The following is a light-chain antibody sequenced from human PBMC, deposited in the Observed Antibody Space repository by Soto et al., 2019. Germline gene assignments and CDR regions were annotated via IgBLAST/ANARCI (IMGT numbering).Light chain of an antibody. CDR2: EVT. CDR3: SSYATGDNYV. J-gene: IGLJ1*01. V-gene: IGLV2-8*01. Sequence: QSALTQPPSASGSPGQSVTISCTGTSSDVGGYNHVSWYQQHPGKAPKVVIYEVTNRPSGVPDRFSGSKSGNTASLTVSGLQAEDEADYYCSSYATGDNYVFGSGTKVTVL. CDR1: SSDVGGYNH.